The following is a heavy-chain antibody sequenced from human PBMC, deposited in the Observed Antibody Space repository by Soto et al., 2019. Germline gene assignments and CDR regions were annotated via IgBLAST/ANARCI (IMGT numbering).Heavy chain of an antibody. V-gene: IGHV3-30-3*01. CDR2: ISYDGSNK. J-gene: IGHJ6*02. D-gene: IGHD3-3*01. CDR1: RGTVSGYA. CDR3: ARETYYDFWSGPYYGMDV. Sequence: CLRLCCASCRGTVSGYAMHVARQAQGKGLEWVAVISYDGSNKYYADSVKGRFTISRDNSKNTLYLQMNSLRAEDTAVYYCARETYYDFWSGPYYGMDVWGQGTTVTVSS.